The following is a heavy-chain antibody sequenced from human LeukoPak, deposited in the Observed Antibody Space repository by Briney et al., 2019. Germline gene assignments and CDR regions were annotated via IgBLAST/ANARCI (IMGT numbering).Heavy chain of an antibody. J-gene: IGHJ3*02. CDR1: GFTFTSHG. CDR3: ARDRSSGYYVNDAFDI. D-gene: IGHD3-22*01. CDR2: ISAYNGDT. V-gene: IGHV1-18*01. Sequence: GASVKVSCKASGFTFTSHGFTWVRQAPGQGLEWMGWISAYNGDTHSAERFQGRVTLTTDTSTSTAYIELRSLRSDDTAVYYCARDRSSGYYVNDAFDIWGQGTMVTVSS.